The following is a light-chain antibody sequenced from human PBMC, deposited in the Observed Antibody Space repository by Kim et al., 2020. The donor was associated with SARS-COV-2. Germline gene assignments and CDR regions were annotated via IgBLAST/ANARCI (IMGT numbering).Light chain of an antibody. CDR1: QSVSSSY. CDR2: GAS. CDR3: LQYGSSPLT. J-gene: IGKJ4*01. V-gene: IGKV3-20*01. Sequence: EIVLTQSPGTLSLSPGERATLSCRASQSVSSSYLAWYQQKPGQAPRLLIYGASSRATCIPDRFSGSGSGTDFTLTISRLEPEDFAVYYCLQYGSSPLTFGGGTKVDIK.